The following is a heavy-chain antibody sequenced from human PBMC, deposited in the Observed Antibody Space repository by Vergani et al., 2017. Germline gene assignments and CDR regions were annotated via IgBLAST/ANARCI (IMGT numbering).Heavy chain of an antibody. Sequence: QVQLVESGGGVVQPGRSLRLSCAASGFTFSSYGMHWVRQAPGKGLEWVAVISYDGSNKYYADSVKGRFTISRDNSKNTLYLQMNSLRAEDTAVYYCAKSGDDFWSGSPFDYWGQGTLVTVSS. V-gene: IGHV3-30*18. CDR3: AKSGDDFWSGSPFDY. J-gene: IGHJ4*02. D-gene: IGHD3-3*01. CDR2: ISYDGSNK. CDR1: GFTFSSYG.